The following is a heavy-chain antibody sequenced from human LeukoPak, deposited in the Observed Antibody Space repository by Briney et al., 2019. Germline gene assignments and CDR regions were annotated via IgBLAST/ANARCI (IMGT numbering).Heavy chain of an antibody. Sequence: PSQTLSLTCTVSGGSISSGGYYWSWIRQHPGKGLEWIGYIYYSGSTYYNPSLKSRVTISVDTSKNQFSLKLSSVTAADTAVYYCARASIFGYPYGMGVWGQGTTVTVSS. CDR3: ARASIFGYPYGMGV. CDR1: GGSISSGGYY. J-gene: IGHJ6*02. CDR2: IYYSGST. V-gene: IGHV4-31*03. D-gene: IGHD3-3*01.